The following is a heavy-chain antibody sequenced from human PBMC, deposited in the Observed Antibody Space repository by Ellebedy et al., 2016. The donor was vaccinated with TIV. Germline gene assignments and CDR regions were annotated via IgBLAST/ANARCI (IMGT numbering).Heavy chain of an antibody. Sequence: ASVKVSXKASGYTFTGTDYYMHWVRQAPGQGLEWMGWINPESGGTNYARKFQGRVTMTRDTSISTAYMELRRLRSDDTAVFYCARGFVWFSYAFDIWGQGTMVTVSP. D-gene: IGHD2-21*01. J-gene: IGHJ3*02. CDR3: ARGFVWFSYAFDI. V-gene: IGHV1-2*02. CDR2: INPESGGT. CDR1: GYTFTGTDYY.